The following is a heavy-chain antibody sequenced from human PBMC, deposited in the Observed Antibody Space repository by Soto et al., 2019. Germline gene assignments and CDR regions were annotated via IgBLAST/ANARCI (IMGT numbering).Heavy chain of an antibody. CDR1: GFTFSSYG. J-gene: IGHJ4*02. Sequence: QVQLVESGGGVVQPGRSLRLSCAASGFTFSSYGMHWVRQAPGKGLEWVAVIWYDGSNKYYADSVKGRFTISRDNSKHTLYLQMNSLRAEDTAVYYCARDPSYDSSGYYYIAYYFDYWGQGTLVTVSS. CDR3: ARDPSYDSSGYYYIAYYFDY. CDR2: IWYDGSNK. D-gene: IGHD3-22*01. V-gene: IGHV3-33*01.